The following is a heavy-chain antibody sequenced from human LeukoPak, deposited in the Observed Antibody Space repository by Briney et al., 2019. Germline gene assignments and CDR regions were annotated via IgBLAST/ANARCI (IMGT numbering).Heavy chain of an antibody. D-gene: IGHD3-9*01. V-gene: IGHV4-59*01. CDR3: ARGRDILTGYYSDY. CDR2: NYYSGST. J-gene: IGHJ4*02. Sequence: SETLSLTCTVSGGSISSYYWSWIRQPPGKGLEWIGYNYYSGSTNYNPSLKSRVTISVDTSKNQFSLKLSSVTAADTAVYYCARGRDILTGYYSDYWGQGTLVTVSS. CDR1: GGSISSYY.